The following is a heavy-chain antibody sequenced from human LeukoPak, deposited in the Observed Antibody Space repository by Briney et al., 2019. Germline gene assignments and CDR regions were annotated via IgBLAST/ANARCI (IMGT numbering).Heavy chain of an antibody. CDR3: TRVGYIDEGIDY. J-gene: IGHJ4*02. Sequence: PGGSLRLSCAASGFTFSSYPMNWVRQAPGKGLEWVANIKQDGSKKSYVDSVKGRFTISRDNAKNSLYLQMNSLRAEDTAIYYCTRVGYIDEGIDYWGQGTLVTVSS. CDR2: IKQDGSKK. CDR1: GFTFSSYP. D-gene: IGHD5-24*01. V-gene: IGHV3-7*04.